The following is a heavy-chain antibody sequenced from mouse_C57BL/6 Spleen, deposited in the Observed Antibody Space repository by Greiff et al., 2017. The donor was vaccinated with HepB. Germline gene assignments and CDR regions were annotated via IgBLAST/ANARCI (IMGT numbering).Heavy chain of an antibody. CDR2: IYPSDSET. V-gene: IGHV1-61*01. Sequence: QVQLQQPGAELVRPGSSVKLSCKASGYTSTSYWMDWVKQRPGQGLEWIGNIYPSDSETHYNQKFKDKATLTVDKSSSTAYMQLSSLTSEDSAVYYCARIDGYYRAYWGQGTLVTVSA. CDR3: ARIDGYYRAY. CDR1: GYTSTSYW. J-gene: IGHJ3*01. D-gene: IGHD2-3*01.